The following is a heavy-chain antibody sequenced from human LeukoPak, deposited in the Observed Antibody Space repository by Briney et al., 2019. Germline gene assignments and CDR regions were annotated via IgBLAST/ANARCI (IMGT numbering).Heavy chain of an antibody. J-gene: IGHJ4*02. CDR1: GGSISSSNW. CDR2: IYHSGST. Sequence: PSGTLPLTCAVSGGSISSSNWWSWVRQPPGKGLEWIGEIYHSGSTNYNPSLKSRVTISVDKSKNQFSLKLTSVTAADTAAYYCARQGDSGWYYFDYWGQGTLVTVSS. D-gene: IGHD6-19*01. V-gene: IGHV4-4*02. CDR3: ARQGDSGWYYFDY.